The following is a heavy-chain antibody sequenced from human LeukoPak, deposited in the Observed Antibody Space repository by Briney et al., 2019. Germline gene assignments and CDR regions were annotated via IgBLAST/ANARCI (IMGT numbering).Heavy chain of an antibody. CDR2: ISSSSSTI. CDR3: ARDGAWFGELSLDY. D-gene: IGHD3-10*01. Sequence: GGSLRLSCAASGFTFSDYSMNWVRQAPGKGLEWVSYISSSSSTINYADSVKGRFTISRDNAKNSLYLQMNSLRAEDTAVYYCARDGAWFGELSLDYWGQGTLVTVSS. V-gene: IGHV3-48*04. CDR1: GFTFSDYS. J-gene: IGHJ4*02.